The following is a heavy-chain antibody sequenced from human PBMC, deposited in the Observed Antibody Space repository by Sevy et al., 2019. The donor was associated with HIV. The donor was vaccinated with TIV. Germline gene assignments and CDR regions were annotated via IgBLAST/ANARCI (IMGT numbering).Heavy chain of an antibody. Sequence: GSLRLSCAVYGGSFSGYYWSWIRQPPGKGLEWIGEINHSGSTNYNPSLKSRVTISVDTSKNQFSLKLSSVTAADTAVYYCARGRVVVVPAAIPYYYYYGMDVWGQGTTVTVSS. CDR1: GGSFSGYY. V-gene: IGHV4-34*01. CDR2: INHSGST. D-gene: IGHD2-2*02. J-gene: IGHJ6*02. CDR3: ARGRVVVVPAAIPYYYYYGMDV.